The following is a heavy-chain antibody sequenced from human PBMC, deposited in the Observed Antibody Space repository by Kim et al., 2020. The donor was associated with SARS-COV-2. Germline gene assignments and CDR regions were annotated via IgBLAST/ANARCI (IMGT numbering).Heavy chain of an antibody. V-gene: IGHV4-59*08. J-gene: IGHJ2*01. CDR1: GGSISSYY. CDR2: IYYSGST. D-gene: IGHD5-18*01. Sequence: SETLSLTCTVSGGSISSYYWSWIRQPPGKGLEWIGYIYYSGSTNYNPSLKSRVTISVDTSKNQFSLKLSSVTAADTAVYYCAKLDTAMVTPWYFDLWGRGTLVTVSS. CDR3: AKLDTAMVTPWYFDL.